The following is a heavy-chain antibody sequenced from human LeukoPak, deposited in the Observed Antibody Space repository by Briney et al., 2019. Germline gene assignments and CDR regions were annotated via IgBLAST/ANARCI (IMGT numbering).Heavy chain of an antibody. V-gene: IGHV4-4*07. D-gene: IGHD5-12*01. Sequence: SETLSLTCTVSGGSISSYYWSWIRQPAGKGLEWIGRIYTSGSTNYNPSLKSRVTMSVDTSKNQFSLKLSSVTAADTAVYYCARVRRGYSGYDFPYDYWGQGTLVTVSS. J-gene: IGHJ4*02. CDR3: ARVRRGYSGYDFPYDY. CDR2: IYTSGST. CDR1: GGSISSYY.